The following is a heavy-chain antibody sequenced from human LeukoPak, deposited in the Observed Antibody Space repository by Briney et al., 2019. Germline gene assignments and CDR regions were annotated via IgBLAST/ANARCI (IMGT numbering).Heavy chain of an antibody. CDR3: ARESGIYDSSGYYYGDAFDI. J-gene: IGHJ3*02. D-gene: IGHD3-22*01. Sequence: SETLSLTCTVSGGSISSSSYYWGWLRQPPGKGLEWIGSIYYNENTYYNPSLKSRVTISVDTSKNQFSLKLSSVTAADTAVYYCARESGIYDSSGYYYGDAFDIWGQGTMVTVSS. CDR2: IYYNENT. CDR1: GGSISSSSYY. V-gene: IGHV4-39*07.